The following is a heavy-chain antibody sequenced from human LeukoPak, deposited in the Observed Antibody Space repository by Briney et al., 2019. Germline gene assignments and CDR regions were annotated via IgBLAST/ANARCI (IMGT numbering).Heavy chain of an antibody. V-gene: IGHV1-18*01. CDR3: AREFLVGVTWPFDI. CDR1: GYSFTSYG. J-gene: IGHJ3*02. D-gene: IGHD1-26*01. CDR2: INEDFGKI. Sequence: ASVKVSCKASGYSFTSYGISWVRQAPGEGLEWMGWINEDFGKIHYAQKFKGRVTMTTDTSTSTAYMELRSLTSDDTAVYYCAREFLVGVTWPFDIWGQGTMVTVSS.